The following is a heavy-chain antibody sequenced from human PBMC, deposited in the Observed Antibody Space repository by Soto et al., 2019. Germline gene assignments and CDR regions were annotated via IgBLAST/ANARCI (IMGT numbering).Heavy chain of an antibody. CDR1: GFTFSSYG. V-gene: IGHV3-33*01. CDR2: IWYDGSNK. J-gene: IGHJ6*02. Sequence: GGSLRLSCAASGFTFSSYGMHWVRQAPGKGLEWVAVIWYDGSNKYYADSVKGRFTISRDNSKNTLYLQMNSLRAEDTAVYYCARERQLWFWRGFRDYYGMDVWGQGTTVTVSS. D-gene: IGHD5-18*01. CDR3: ARERQLWFWRGFRDYYGMDV.